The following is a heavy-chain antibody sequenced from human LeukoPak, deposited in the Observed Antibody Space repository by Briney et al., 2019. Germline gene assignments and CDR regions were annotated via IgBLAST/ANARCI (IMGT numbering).Heavy chain of an antibody. Sequence: GGSLRLSCAASGFTFSDYYMSWIRQAPGKGLEWVSYISSSGSTIYYADSVKGRFTISRDNAKNSLYLQMNSLRAEDTAVYYCARDAWRVDSGYGLGSFDIWGQGTMVTVSS. CDR1: GFTFSDYY. CDR3: ARDAWRVDSGYGLGSFDI. D-gene: IGHD5-12*01. J-gene: IGHJ3*02. V-gene: IGHV3-11*04. CDR2: ISSSGSTI.